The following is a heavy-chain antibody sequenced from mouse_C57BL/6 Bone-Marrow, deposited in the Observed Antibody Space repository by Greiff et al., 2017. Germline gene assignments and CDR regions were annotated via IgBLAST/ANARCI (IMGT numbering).Heavy chain of an antibody. Sequence: EVQLVESGGGLVQPKGSLKLSCAASGFSFNTYAMNWVRQGPGQGLEWVDRIRSKSNNYATYYADSGKDRFTNSRDDSESMLYLQMNNLKTEDTAMYYCVRNYGSFYAMDYWGQGTSVTVSS. CDR1: GFSFNTYA. CDR2: IRSKSNNYAT. J-gene: IGHJ4*01. CDR3: VRNYGSFYAMDY. V-gene: IGHV10-1*01. D-gene: IGHD1-1*01.